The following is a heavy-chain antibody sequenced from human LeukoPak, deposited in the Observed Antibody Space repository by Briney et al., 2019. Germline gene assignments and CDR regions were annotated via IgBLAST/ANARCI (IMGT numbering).Heavy chain of an antibody. CDR3: ARGLYPRDAFDI. V-gene: IGHV1-2*02. Sequence: ASVKVSCKASGYTFTDYYIHWVRQAPGQGLEWMGWINPNSGGTNYAQKFRGRVTMTRDTSISTAYMELSRLRSDDTAVYYCARGLYPRDAFDIWGQGTMVTVSS. CDR1: GYTFTDYY. CDR2: INPNSGGT. J-gene: IGHJ3*02. D-gene: IGHD3-16*02.